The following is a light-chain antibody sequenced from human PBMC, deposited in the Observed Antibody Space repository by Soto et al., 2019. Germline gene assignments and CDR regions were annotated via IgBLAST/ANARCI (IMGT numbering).Light chain of an antibody. Sequence: DIQMTQSPSSLFASVGDRVTITCRASQFIGRYLDWYQQKPGKAPKLLIFAASTLQSGVPSRFSGFGSGTDFTLTISSLQPEDFATYYCQQSYSSLFTFGGGTKVEIK. J-gene: IGKJ4*02. CDR3: QQSYSSLFT. CDR2: AAS. V-gene: IGKV1-39*01. CDR1: QFIGRY.